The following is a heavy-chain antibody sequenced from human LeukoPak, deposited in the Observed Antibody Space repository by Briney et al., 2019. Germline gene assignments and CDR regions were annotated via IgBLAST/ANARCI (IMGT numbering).Heavy chain of an antibody. J-gene: IGHJ4*02. CDR1: GGSISSTNW. CDR3: AREGGPFRPLDY. Sequence: SETLSLTCGVSGGSISSTNWWTWVRQPPGKGLEWIGEVNVLGNTNYNPSLESRVTISIDKSENHVSLKLTSVTAADTAVCYCAREGGPFRPLDYSGQGTLVTVSS. D-gene: IGHD2/OR15-2a*01. V-gene: IGHV4/OR15-8*02. CDR2: VNVLGNT.